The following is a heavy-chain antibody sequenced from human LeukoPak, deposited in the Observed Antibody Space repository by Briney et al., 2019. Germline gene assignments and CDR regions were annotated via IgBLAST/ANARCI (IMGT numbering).Heavy chain of an antibody. CDR2: IYHSGST. D-gene: IGHD3-22*01. CDR1: GGSISSSNW. CDR3: ARYYYDSSALYGMDV. V-gene: IGHV4-4*02. J-gene: IGHJ6*02. Sequence: SGTLSLTCAVSGGSISSSNWWSWVRQPPGKGLEWIGEIYHSGSTNYNPSLKSRVTISVDKSKNQFSLKLSSVTAADTAVYYCARYYYDSSALYGMDVWGQGTTVTVSS.